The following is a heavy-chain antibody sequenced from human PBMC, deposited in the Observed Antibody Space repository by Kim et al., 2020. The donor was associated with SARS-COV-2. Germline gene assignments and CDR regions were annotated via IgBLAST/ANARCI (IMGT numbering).Heavy chain of an antibody. D-gene: IGHD2-2*01. V-gene: IGHV3-30*18. CDR1: GFTFSSYG. CDR2: ISYDGSNK. CDR3: AKDFPYCSSTSCYAGALDY. J-gene: IGHJ4*02. Sequence: GGSLRLSCAASGFTFSSYGMHWVRQAPGKGLEWVAVISYDGSNKYYADSVKGRFTISRDNSKNTLYLQMNSLRAEDTAVYYCAKDFPYCSSTSCYAGALDYWGQGTLVTVSS.